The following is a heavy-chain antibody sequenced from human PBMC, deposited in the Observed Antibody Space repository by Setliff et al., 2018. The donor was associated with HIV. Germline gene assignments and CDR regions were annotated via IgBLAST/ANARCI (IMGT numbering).Heavy chain of an antibody. CDR2: ISAYNGNT. D-gene: IGHD3-10*01. CDR3: ARGALLAVFDFDH. V-gene: IGHV1-18*01. J-gene: IGHJ4*01. Sequence: ASVKVSCKASGYTFTSYGISWVRQAPGQGLEWMGWISAYNGNTNYAQKLQGRITITTDTSANTGYMELSSLRSDDTAVYFCARGALLAVFDFDHWGHGTLVTVSS. CDR1: GYTFTSYG.